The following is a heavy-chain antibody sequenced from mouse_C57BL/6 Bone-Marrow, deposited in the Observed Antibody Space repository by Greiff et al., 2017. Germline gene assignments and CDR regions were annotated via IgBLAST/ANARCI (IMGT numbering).Heavy chain of an antibody. CDR1: GFTFSDYG. D-gene: IGHD1-1*01. J-gene: IGHJ1*03. CDR3: SRTYYGSRRWYFDV. V-gene: IGHV5-17*01. CDR2: ISSGSSTI. Sequence: VQLKESGGGLVKPGGSLKLSCAASGFTFSDYGLHWVRQAPEKGLEWVAYISSGSSTIYYADTVKGRFTISRDHAKNTLVLQMTRLMSEDTAMDYCSRTYYGSRRWYFDVWGTGTTVTVSS.